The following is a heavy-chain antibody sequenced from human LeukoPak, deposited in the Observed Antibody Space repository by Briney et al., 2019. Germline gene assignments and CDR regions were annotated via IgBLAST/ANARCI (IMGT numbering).Heavy chain of an antibody. D-gene: IGHD5-24*01. CDR3: AKDFLRRDGYPGGFDY. J-gene: IGHJ4*02. CDR1: GFTFDDYA. V-gene: IGHV3-9*01. CDR2: ISWNSGSI. Sequence: GGSLRLSCAASGFTFDDYAMHWVRQAPGKGLEWVSGISWNSGSIGYADSVKGRFTISRDNAKNSLYLQMNSLRAEDTALYYCAKDFLRRDGYPGGFDYWGQGTLVTVSS.